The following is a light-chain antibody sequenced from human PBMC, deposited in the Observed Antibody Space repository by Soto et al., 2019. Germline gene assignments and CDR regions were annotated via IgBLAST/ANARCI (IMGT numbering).Light chain of an antibody. J-gene: IGLJ2*01. CDR2: GDS. Sequence: QSVLTQPPSVSGAPGQRVTISCTGSSSNIGAGYDVHWYQQLPGSAPKRLIHGDSNRPSGVPDRFSASKAGTSASLAITGLQAEDEADYHCQSYDSRLSVVFGGGTKLTVL. CDR1: SSNIGAGYD. CDR3: QSYDSRLSVV. V-gene: IGLV1-40*01.